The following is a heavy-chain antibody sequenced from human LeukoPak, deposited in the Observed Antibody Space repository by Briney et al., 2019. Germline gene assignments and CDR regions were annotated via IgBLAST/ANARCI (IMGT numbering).Heavy chain of an antibody. J-gene: IGHJ3*02. CDR3: AKQSVVLRYFGWPDAFDI. CDR2: ISGSGGST. CDR1: GFTFNNYA. D-gene: IGHD3-9*01. V-gene: IGHV3-23*01. Sequence: GGSLRLACAASGFTFNNYALSWVRQTPGKGLEWVSAISGSGGSTYYADSVKGRFTISRDNSKNTLYLQMNSLRAEDTAVYYCAKQSVVLRYFGWPDAFDIWGQGTMVTVSS.